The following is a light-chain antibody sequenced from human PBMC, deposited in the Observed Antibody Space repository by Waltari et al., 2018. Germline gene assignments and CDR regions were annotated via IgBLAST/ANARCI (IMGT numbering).Light chain of an antibody. J-gene: IGLJ3*02. Sequence: QSVLTKPPPASGTPGQRVTIPRSGSPSTIGGHLVNWYQQLPGKAPKLLIYRSDQRPSGVPDRFSASKTGTSASLAISGLQSEDEADYFCASWDDSLNGHWVFGGGTKVTVL. CDR2: RSD. CDR1: PSTIGGHL. V-gene: IGLV1-44*01. CDR3: ASWDDSLNGHWV.